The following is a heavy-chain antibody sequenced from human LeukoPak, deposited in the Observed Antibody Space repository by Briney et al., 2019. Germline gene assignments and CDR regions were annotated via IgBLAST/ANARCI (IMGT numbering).Heavy chain of an antibody. J-gene: IGHJ4*02. V-gene: IGHV4-59*08. CDR2: IYYSGST. CDR1: GGSISSYY. D-gene: IGHD5-12*01. CDR3: ARQSQHSGYQAPDY. Sequence: PSETLSLICTVSGGSISSYYWSWIRQPPGKGLEWIGYIYYSGSTNYNPSLRSRVTISVDTSKNQFSLKLSSVTAADTAVYYCARQSQHSGYQAPDYWGQGTLVTVSS.